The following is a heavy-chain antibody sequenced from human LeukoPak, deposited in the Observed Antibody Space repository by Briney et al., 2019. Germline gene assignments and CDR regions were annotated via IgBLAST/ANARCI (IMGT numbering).Heavy chain of an antibody. D-gene: IGHD6-19*01. J-gene: IGHJ4*02. CDR1: GFIFSSYA. CDR3: AKAFYSSAQYYFDY. CDR2: ISGSGGST. V-gene: IGHV3-23*01. Sequence: GGSLRLSCAASGFIFSSYAMSWVRQAPGKGLEWISAISGSGGSTYYADSVKGRFTISRDNSKNTLYLQMNSLRAEDTAVYYCAKAFYSSAQYYFDYWGQGTLVTVSS.